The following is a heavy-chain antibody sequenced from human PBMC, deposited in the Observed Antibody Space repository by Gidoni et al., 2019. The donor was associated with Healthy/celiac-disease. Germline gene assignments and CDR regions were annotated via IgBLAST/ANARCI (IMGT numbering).Heavy chain of an antibody. Sequence: QVQLQESGPGLVKPSETLSLTCTVSGVSISRYYWSWIRQPAGKGLEWIGRIYASGRTNYNPSLKSRVTMSQDTSKNQFSLKLSSVTAADTAVYYCARGGYYYGEDAFDIWGQGTMVTVSS. CDR2: IYASGRT. J-gene: IGHJ3*02. D-gene: IGHD3-22*01. CDR3: ARGGYYYGEDAFDI. V-gene: IGHV4-4*07. CDR1: GVSISRYY.